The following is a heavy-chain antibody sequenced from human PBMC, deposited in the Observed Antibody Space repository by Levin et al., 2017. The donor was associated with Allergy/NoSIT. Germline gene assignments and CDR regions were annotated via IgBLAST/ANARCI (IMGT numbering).Heavy chain of an antibody. Sequence: GGSLRLSCAASGFTLNDAWVSWVRQAPGKGLEWVGHIKSKTSGGTTDYPAPVKGSFSISRDDSKNTVYLQMKSLRTEDTAVYYCTTEGFSYGNHAIDVWGQGTMVTVSS. CDR2: IKSKTSGGTT. CDR3: TTEGFSYGNHAIDV. J-gene: IGHJ3*01. V-gene: IGHV3-15*01. CDR1: GFTLNDAW. D-gene: IGHD3-10*01.